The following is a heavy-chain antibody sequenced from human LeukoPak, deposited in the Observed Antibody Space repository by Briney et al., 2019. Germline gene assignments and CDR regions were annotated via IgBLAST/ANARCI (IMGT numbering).Heavy chain of an antibody. V-gene: IGHV5-51*01. J-gene: IGHJ4*02. D-gene: IGHD3-3*01. Sequence: GESLKISCKGSGYSFTSYWIGWVRQMPGKGLEWMGIIYPGDSDTRYRPSFQGQVTISADKSISTAYLQWSSLKASDTAMYYCARQGRFLEWLRGVFDYWGQGTLVTVSS. CDR2: IYPGDSDT. CDR3: ARQGRFLEWLRGVFDY. CDR1: GYSFTSYW.